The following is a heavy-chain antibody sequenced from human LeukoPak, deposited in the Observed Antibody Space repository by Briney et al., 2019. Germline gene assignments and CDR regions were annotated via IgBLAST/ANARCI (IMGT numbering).Heavy chain of an antibody. CDR1: GGTFSSYA. CDR3: ARYAGGGAGSYFDY. D-gene: IGHD3-10*01. CDR2: IVPIFGTA. Sequence: ASVKVSCKASGGTFSSYAISWVRQAPGQGLEWMGRIVPIFGTANYAQKFQGRVTITTDESTSTAYMALSSLRSEDTAVYYCARYAGGGAGSYFDYWGQGTLVTVSS. V-gene: IGHV1-69*05. J-gene: IGHJ4*02.